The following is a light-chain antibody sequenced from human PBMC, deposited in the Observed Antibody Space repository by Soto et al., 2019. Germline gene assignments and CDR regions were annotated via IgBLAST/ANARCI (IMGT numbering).Light chain of an antibody. J-gene: IGLJ2*01. CDR2: EGN. CDR3: CSYAGSNAVL. V-gene: IGLV2-23*01. Sequence: QSALTQPASVSGSPGQSITISCTGPSSDIGSFDLVPWYQHRPGKAPKLMIFEGNERPSGVSSRFSGSKSRNTASLTISGLQAEDEADYYCCSYAGSNAVLFGGGTKLTVL. CDR1: SSDIGSFDL.